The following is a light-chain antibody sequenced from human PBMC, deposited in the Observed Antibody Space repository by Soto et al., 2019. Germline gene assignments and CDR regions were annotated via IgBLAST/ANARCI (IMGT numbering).Light chain of an antibody. V-gene: IGKV3-11*01. J-gene: IGKJ4*02. CDR2: DAS. CDR1: QSFGHS. CDR3: QQRCQWPLT. Sequence: EIVLTHSPATLSLSPGERTTLACRASQSFGHSLPWYQQKPGQAPRLLIYDASSMATGVPARFSGSGSGTDFTLTISSLEPEDFAVYYCQQRCQWPLTFGGGTEVEIK.